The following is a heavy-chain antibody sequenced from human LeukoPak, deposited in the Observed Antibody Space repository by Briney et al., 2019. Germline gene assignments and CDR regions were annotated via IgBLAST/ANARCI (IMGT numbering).Heavy chain of an antibody. D-gene: IGHD6-13*01. CDR1: GGSFSGYY. J-gene: IGHJ5*02. V-gene: IGHV4-34*01. CDR3: ARAQYSSSCDL. CDR2: INHSGST. Sequence: SETLSLTCAVYGGSFSGYYWSWIRQPPGKGLEWIGEINHSGSTNYNPSLKSRVTISVDTSKNQFSLKLSSVTAADTAVYYCARAQYSSSCDLWGQGTLATVSS.